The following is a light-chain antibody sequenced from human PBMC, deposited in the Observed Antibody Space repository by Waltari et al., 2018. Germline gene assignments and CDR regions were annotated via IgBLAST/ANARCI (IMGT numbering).Light chain of an antibody. CDR2: GAS. Sequence: EIVLTQSPGTLSLSPGDTATLSCRASQSVRGTLAWYQQKPGQAPRLLIYGASSRATGIPDRFSGSVSGTDFSLTISRLEPEDFAVYYCQHYVRLPATFGQGTRVEIK. CDR1: QSVRGT. CDR3: QHYVRLPAT. V-gene: IGKV3-20*01. J-gene: IGKJ1*01.